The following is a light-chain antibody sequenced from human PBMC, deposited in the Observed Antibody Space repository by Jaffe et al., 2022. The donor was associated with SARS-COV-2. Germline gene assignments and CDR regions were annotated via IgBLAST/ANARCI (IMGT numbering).Light chain of an antibody. CDR2: EVS. V-gene: IGLV2-14*01. CDR1: SSDVGAYNY. CDR3: ISYTTSSTKV. Sequence: QSALTQPASVSGSPGQSITISCTGTSSDVGAYNYVSWYQQHPDKAPKLLIYEVSFRPSGVSDRFSGSKSGNTASLTISGLQAEDEADYYCISYTTSSTKVFGTGTKVTVL. J-gene: IGLJ1*01.